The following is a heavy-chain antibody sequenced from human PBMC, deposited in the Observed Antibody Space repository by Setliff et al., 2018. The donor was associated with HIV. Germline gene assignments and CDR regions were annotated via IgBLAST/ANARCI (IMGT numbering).Heavy chain of an antibody. Sequence: LSCAASGFTFINSWMHWVRQAPGKGLVWVSRINPGGSHTSFADSVRGRFTISRDNAKNTLYLQINSLRAEDTAVYYCATWPTERLNALDIWGQGTMVTVSS. CDR2: INPGGSHT. D-gene: IGHD5-12*01. V-gene: IGHV3-74*01. CDR1: GFTFINSW. J-gene: IGHJ3*02. CDR3: ATWPTERLNALDI.